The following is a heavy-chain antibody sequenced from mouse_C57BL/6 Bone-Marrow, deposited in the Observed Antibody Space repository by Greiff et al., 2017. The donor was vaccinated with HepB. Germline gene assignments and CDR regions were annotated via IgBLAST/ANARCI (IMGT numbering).Heavy chain of an antibody. CDR1: GFTFSDFY. Sequence: EVQVVESGGGLVQSGRSLRLSCATSGFTFSDFYMEWVRQAPGKGLEWIAASRNKANDYTTEYSASVKGRFIVSRDTSQSILYLQMNALRAEDTAIYYCARDAHYGSSGFAYWGQGTLVTVSA. CDR2: SRNKANDYTT. CDR3: ARDAHYGSSGFAY. D-gene: IGHD1-1*01. V-gene: IGHV7-1*01. J-gene: IGHJ3*01.